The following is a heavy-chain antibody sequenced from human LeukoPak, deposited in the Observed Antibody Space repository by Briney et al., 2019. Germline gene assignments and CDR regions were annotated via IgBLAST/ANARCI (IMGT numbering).Heavy chain of an antibody. Sequence: GGSLRLSCAASGFTFSSYGMHWVRQAPGKGLEWVAFIRYDGSNKYYADSVKGRFTISRDISKNTLYLQMNSLRAEDTAVYYCAKSPSWCSSTSCYGGTDYWGQGTLVTVSS. V-gene: IGHV3-30*02. CDR2: IRYDGSNK. CDR3: AKSPSWCSSTSCYGGTDY. D-gene: IGHD2-2*01. CDR1: GFTFSSYG. J-gene: IGHJ4*02.